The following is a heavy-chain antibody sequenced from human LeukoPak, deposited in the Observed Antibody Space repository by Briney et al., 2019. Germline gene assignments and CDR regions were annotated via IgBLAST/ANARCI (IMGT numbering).Heavy chain of an antibody. CDR1: GFTFSNYW. D-gene: IGHD1-26*01. Sequence: GGSLRLSCAASGFTFSNYWEHWVRQAPGMGLVWVSRINPDGTTTSYADSVKGRFTISRDNAKNTLYLQMNSLRAEDTAVYYCARGYSGSYRIDYWGQGTLVTVSS. CDR2: INPDGTTT. V-gene: IGHV3-74*01. J-gene: IGHJ4*02. CDR3: ARGYSGSYRIDY.